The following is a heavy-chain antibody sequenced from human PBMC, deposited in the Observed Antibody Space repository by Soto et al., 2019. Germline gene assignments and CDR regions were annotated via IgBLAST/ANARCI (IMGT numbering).Heavy chain of an antibody. V-gene: IGHV4-59*01. Sequence: PSETLSLTCTVSGGSISSYYWSWIRQPPGKGLEWIGYIYYSGSTNYNPSLKSRVTISVDTSKNQFSLKLSSVTAADTAVYYCARIPHYDFWSGPNRYYYYGMDVWGQGTKVTVSS. CDR1: GGSISSYY. J-gene: IGHJ6*02. CDR3: ARIPHYDFWSGPNRYYYYGMDV. CDR2: IYYSGST. D-gene: IGHD3-3*01.